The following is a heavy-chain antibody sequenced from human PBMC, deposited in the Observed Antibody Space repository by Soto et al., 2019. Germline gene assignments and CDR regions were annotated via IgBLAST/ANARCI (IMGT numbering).Heavy chain of an antibody. CDR3: TSSMVRGVIRPY. CDR2: IKSKTDGGTT. Sequence: EVQLVESGGGLVKPGGSLRLSCAASGFTFSNAWMSWVRQAPGKGLEWVGRIKSKTDGGTTDYAAPVKDRFTIPRDDSKNTLYLQMNSLTTEDTAVYYCTSSMVRGVIRPYWGQGTLVTFSS. V-gene: IGHV3-15*01. D-gene: IGHD3-10*01. CDR1: GFTFSNAW. J-gene: IGHJ4*02.